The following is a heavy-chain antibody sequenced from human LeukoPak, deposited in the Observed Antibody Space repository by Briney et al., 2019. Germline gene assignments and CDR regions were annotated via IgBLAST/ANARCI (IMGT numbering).Heavy chain of an antibody. CDR1: GFTFSSNP. D-gene: IGHD1-1*01. J-gene: IGHJ4*02. CDR3: ATTKQARRYFDY. CDR2: INPSGGNT. Sequence: GSLRLSCAGSGFTFSSNPLSLVRQAPGKGLEWVSAINPSGGNTYYADSVRGRFTISRDNSKNTLYLQMNTLRAEDTAVYYCATTKQARRYFDYWGQGTLVTVSS. V-gene: IGHV3-23*01.